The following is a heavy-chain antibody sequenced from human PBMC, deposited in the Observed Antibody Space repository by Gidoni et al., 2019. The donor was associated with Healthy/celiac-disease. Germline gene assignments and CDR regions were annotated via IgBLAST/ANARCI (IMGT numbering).Heavy chain of an antibody. D-gene: IGHD3-16*01. V-gene: IGHV4-59*01. CDR2: IYYSAST. Sequence: QVQLQESGPGLVQPSETLSLTCTVPEGSISSYYWRWIRQPPGKGLEWIGYIYYSASTNYNPSLKRRVTISVDTPKNQFSLKLSSVTAADTAVYYCARGPSGGFAYYYYYDMDVWGKVTTVTVSS. J-gene: IGHJ6*03. CDR3: ARGPSGGFAYYYYYDMDV. CDR1: EGSISSYY.